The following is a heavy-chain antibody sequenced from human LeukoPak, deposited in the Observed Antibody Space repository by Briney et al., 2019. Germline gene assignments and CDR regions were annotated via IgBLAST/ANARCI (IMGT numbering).Heavy chain of an antibody. CDR3: ARQTGSGLFILP. D-gene: IGHD3/OR15-3a*01. Sequence: WETLSLTCTVSGVSISSSYSYWGWIRQPPGMGLEWIGSIYYTGNTYYNASPKSQVSISIDTSKNQFSLKLTSVTAADTAVYYCARQTGSGLFILPGGQGTLVTVSS. CDR1: GVSISSSYSY. J-gene: IGHJ4*02. CDR2: IYYTGNT. V-gene: IGHV4-39*01.